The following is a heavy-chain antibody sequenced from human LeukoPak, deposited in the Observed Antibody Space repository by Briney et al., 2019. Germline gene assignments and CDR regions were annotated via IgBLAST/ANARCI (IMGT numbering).Heavy chain of an antibody. CDR3: ARTRYSSSFDDY. CDR2: ISGSGGST. J-gene: IGHJ4*02. CDR1: GFTFSSYA. V-gene: IGHV3-23*01. Sequence: PGGSLRLSCAASGFTFSSYAMSWVRQAPGKGLEWVSGISGSGGSTYYADSVKGRFTISRDTSKNTLYLQMNSLRAEDTAVYYCARTRYSSSFDDYWGQGTLVTVSS. D-gene: IGHD6-13*01.